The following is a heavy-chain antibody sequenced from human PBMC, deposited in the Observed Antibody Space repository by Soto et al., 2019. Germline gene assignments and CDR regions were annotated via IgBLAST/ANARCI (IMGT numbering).Heavy chain of an antibody. CDR1: GFTFSSYG. CDR3: AKTLAAAGTGDAFDI. Sequence: GGSLRLYCAASGFTFSSYGMHWVRQAPGKGLERVAVISYDGSNKYYADSVKGRFTISRDNSKNTLYLQINSLGAEDTAVYYCAKTLAAAGTGDAFDIWGQGTMVTVAS. J-gene: IGHJ3*02. D-gene: IGHD6-13*01. CDR2: ISYDGSNK. V-gene: IGHV3-30*18.